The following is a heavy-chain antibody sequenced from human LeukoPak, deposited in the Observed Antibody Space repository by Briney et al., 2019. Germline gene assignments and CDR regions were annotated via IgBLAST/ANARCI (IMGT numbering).Heavy chain of an antibody. V-gene: IGHV3-30*02. D-gene: IGHD3-10*02. CDR3: AELGITMIGAV. Sequence: GGSLRLSCAASGVTFSTYGMHWVRQAPGKGLEWVAFIRYDGRKKYYADSVKGLFTISRDNGKNPLYLQMNSLRAEDTAVYYCAELGITMIGAVWGKGTTVTISS. CDR2: IRYDGRKK. J-gene: IGHJ6*04. CDR1: GVTFSTYG.